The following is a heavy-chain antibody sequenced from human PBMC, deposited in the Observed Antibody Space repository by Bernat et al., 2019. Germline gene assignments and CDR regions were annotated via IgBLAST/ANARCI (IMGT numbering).Heavy chain of an antibody. J-gene: IGHJ4*02. CDR3: ARVWQGNDARPQKGIAARPRKYYFDY. Sequence: QVQLVQSGAEVKKPGASVKVSCKASGYTFTSYAMHWMRQAPGQRLEWMGWINAGNGNTKYSQKFQGRVTITRDTSASTAYMELSSLRSEDTAVYYCARVWQGNDARPQKGIAARPRKYYFDYWGQGTLVTVSS. D-gene: IGHD6-6*01. CDR1: GYTFTSYA. V-gene: IGHV1-3*01. CDR2: INAGNGNT.